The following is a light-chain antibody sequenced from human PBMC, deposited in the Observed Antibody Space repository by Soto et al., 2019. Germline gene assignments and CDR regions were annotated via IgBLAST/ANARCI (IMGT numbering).Light chain of an antibody. CDR1: QSIKTY. Sequence: DIQMTQSPSSLSAFVGDRVTITCRASQSIKTYLNWYQQKQGKAPKLLISGASSLQSGVPSRFSGSGSGTDFTLTISSLQPEDFATYHCQQSYSTPYTFGQGTKLEIK. CDR3: QQSYSTPYT. V-gene: IGKV1-39*01. CDR2: GAS. J-gene: IGKJ2*01.